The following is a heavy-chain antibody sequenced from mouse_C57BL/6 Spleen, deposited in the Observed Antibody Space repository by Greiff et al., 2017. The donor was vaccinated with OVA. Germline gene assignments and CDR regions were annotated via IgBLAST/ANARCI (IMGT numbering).Heavy chain of an antibody. V-gene: IGHV1-82*01. Sequence: QVQLQQSGPELVKPGASVKISCKASGYAFSSSWMNWVKQRPGKGLEWIGRIYPGDGDTNYNGKFKGKATLTADKSSSTAYMQLSSLTSEDSAVYFCARSGLYDYAMDYWGQGTSVTVSS. J-gene: IGHJ4*01. D-gene: IGHD2-3*01. CDR3: ARSGLYDYAMDY. CDR2: IYPGDGDT. CDR1: GYAFSSSW.